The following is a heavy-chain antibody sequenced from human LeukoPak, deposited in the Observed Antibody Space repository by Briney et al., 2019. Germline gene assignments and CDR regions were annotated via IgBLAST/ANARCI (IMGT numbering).Heavy chain of an antibody. D-gene: IGHD6-19*01. Sequence: ASVKVSCTASGYTFTGYYMHWVRQAPGQGLEWMGWINPNSGGTNYAQKFQGRVTMTRDTSISTAYMELSRLRSDDTAVYYCARAAWVAVAGTPDPKPFDYWGQGTLVTVSS. V-gene: IGHV1-2*02. CDR1: GYTFTGYY. CDR2: INPNSGGT. CDR3: ARAAWVAVAGTPDPKPFDY. J-gene: IGHJ4*02.